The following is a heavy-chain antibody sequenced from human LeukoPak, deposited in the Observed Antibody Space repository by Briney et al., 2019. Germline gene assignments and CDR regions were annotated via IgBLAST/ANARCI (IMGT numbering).Heavy chain of an antibody. D-gene: IGHD2-2*01. V-gene: IGHV3-30*02. CDR3: AKDQRVVVPAASTLDY. CDR2: IRYDGSNK. Sequence: GGSLRLSCAASGFTFSSYGMHWVRQAPGKGLEWVAFIRYDGSNKYYADSVKGRFTISRDNSKNTLYPQMNSLRAEDTAVYYCAKDQRVVVPAASTLDYWGQGTLVTVSS. J-gene: IGHJ4*02. CDR1: GFTFSSYG.